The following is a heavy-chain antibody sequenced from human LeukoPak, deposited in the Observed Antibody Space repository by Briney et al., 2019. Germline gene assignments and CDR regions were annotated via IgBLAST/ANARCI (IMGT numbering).Heavy chain of an antibody. CDR1: GGSISSGDYY. V-gene: IGHV4-61*08. J-gene: IGHJ5*02. D-gene: IGHD2-2*01. CDR2: IYYSGST. Sequence: PSETLSLTCTVSGGSISSGDYYWSWIRQPPGKGLEWIGYIYYSGSTNYNPSLKSRVTISVDTSKNQFSLKLSSVTAADTAVYYCARAWSVVVPAAKLFDPWGQGTLVTVSS. CDR3: ARAWSVVVPAAKLFDP.